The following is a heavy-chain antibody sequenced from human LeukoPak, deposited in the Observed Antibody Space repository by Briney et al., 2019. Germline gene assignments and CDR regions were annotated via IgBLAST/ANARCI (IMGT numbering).Heavy chain of an antibody. V-gene: IGHV4-34*01. J-gene: IGHJ4*02. CDR1: GGSFSAYY. CDR2: INHSGST. D-gene: IGHD3-3*01. Sequence: PSETLSLTCAVYGGSFSAYYWSWIRQPPGKGLEWIGEINHSGSTNYNPSLKSRVTISVDTSKNQFSLKLSSVTAADTAVYYCAISPVLRFLEWLPSFDYWGQGTLVTVSS. CDR3: AISPVLRFLEWLPSFDY.